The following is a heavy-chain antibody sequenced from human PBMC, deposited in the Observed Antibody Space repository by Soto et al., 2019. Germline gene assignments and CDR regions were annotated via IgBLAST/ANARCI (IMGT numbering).Heavy chain of an antibody. CDR3: ARLYYYGSGSYFDY. CDR2: IYSGGST. D-gene: IGHD3-10*01. V-gene: IGHV3-53*02. CDR1: GFTVSSNY. Sequence: EVQLVETGGGLTQPGGSLRLSCAASGFTVSSNYMSWVRQAPGKGLEWVSVIYSGGSTYYADSVKGRFTISRDNSKNTLYLQMNSLRAEDTAVYYCARLYYYGSGSYFDYWGQGTLVTVSS. J-gene: IGHJ4*02.